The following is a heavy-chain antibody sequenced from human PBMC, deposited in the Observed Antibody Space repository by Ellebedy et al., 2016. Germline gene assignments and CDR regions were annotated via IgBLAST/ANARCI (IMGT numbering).Heavy chain of an antibody. V-gene: IGHV3-30*03. CDR2: ISYDGSNK. D-gene: IGHD2-8*01. Sequence: GGSLRLSCAASGFTFSSYGIHWVRQAPGKGLEWVAVISYDGSNKYYADSVKGRFTISRDNSKNTLYLQMNSLRAEDTAVYYCARDPPYCTNGVCYLYGMDVWGQGTTVTVSS. CDR3: ARDPPYCTNGVCYLYGMDV. CDR1: GFTFSSYG. J-gene: IGHJ6*02.